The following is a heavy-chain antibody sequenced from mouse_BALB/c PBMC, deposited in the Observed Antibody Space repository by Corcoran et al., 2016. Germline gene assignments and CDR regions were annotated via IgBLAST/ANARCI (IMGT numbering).Heavy chain of an antibody. Sequence: QIQLVQSGPELKKHGETVKISCKASGYTFTNYGMNWVKQAPGKGLKWMGWINTYTGEQTYADDFKGRFAFSLETSASTAYLQINNLKNEDMATYFCARGSSGYDYWGQGTTLTVSS. CDR1: GYTFTNYG. J-gene: IGHJ2*01. V-gene: IGHV9-1*02. CDR2: INTYTGEQ. CDR3: ARGSSGYDY. D-gene: IGHD3-1*01.